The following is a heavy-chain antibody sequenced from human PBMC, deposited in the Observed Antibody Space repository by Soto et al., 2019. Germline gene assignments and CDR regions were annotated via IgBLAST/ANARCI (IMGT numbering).Heavy chain of an antibody. V-gene: IGHV4-4*02. CDR3: ARYRPYYYDSSGYYLNWYFDL. CDR1: GGSISSSNW. Sequence: QVQLQESGPGLMKPSGTLSLTCAVSGGSISSSNWWSWVRQPPGKGLEWIGEIYHSGSTNYNPSLKRRVTISVDKSKNKFPLKMSSVTAADTAVYYCARYRPYYYDSSGYYLNWYFDLWGRGTLVTVSS. J-gene: IGHJ2*01. D-gene: IGHD3-22*01. CDR2: IYHSGST.